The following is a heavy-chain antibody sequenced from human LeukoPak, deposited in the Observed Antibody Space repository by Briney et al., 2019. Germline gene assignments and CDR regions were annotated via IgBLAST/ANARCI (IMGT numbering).Heavy chain of an antibody. CDR2: ISYDGSSK. V-gene: IGHV3-30*18. D-gene: IGHD3-3*02. CDR1: GFTFNNYG. CDR3: AKDLLSI. J-gene: IGHJ4*02. Sequence: GGSLRLSCAASGFTFNNYGMHWVRQAPGKGLGWVAFISYDGSSKNYADSVKGRFTISRDNSKNTLYLQMNSLRPEDTAVYYCAKDLLSIWGQGTLVTVSS.